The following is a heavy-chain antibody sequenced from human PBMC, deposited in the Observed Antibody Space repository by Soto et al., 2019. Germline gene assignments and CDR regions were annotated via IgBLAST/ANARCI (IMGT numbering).Heavy chain of an antibody. CDR3: ARDGGWYYFDY. J-gene: IGHJ4*02. V-gene: IGHV3-33*01. Sequence: QVQLVESGGGVVQPGRSLRLSWAASGFTFSSYGMHWVRLAPGKGLEWVAVIWYDGSNKYYADSVKGRFTISRDNSKNTLYLQMNSLRAEDTAVYYCARDGGWYYFDYWGQGTLVTVSS. CDR1: GFTFSSYG. CDR2: IWYDGSNK. D-gene: IGHD6-19*01.